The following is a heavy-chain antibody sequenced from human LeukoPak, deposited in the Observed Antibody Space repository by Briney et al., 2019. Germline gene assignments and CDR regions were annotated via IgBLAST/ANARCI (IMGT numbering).Heavy chain of an antibody. CDR1: GFTFSAYS. CDR3: STAKFDY. Sequence: SGGSLRLSCAASGFTFSAYSMNWVRQAPGKGLEWISYTSRSSGAIFYADSVKGRFTISRDNAKKSLSLQMNSLRAEDTAIYYCSTAKFDYWGQGTLVTVSS. V-gene: IGHV3-48*01. CDR2: TSRSSGAI. J-gene: IGHJ4*02.